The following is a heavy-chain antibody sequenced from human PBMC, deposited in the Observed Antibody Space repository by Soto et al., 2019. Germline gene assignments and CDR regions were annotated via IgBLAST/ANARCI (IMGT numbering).Heavy chain of an antibody. CDR3: AHTVTRFDYFDY. CDR2: IYWDDDK. D-gene: IGHD4-17*01. CDR1: GFSLNTRTVG. Sequence: QITLKESGPTLVKPTQTLTLTCTFSGFSLNTRTVGVGWIRQPPGKALEWLALIYWDDDKRYSPSLRTRLTIXKXXSNNQVVFTMTNMDPVDTATYYCAHTVTRFDYFDYWGQGTLVTVSS. V-gene: IGHV2-5*02. J-gene: IGHJ4*02.